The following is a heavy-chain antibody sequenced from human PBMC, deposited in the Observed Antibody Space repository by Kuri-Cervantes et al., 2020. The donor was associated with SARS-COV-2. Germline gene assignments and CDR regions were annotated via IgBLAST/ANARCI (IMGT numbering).Heavy chain of an antibody. V-gene: IGHV3-23*01. CDR1: GFTFSTYA. CDR3: AKWEVIVVVAAPELHY. Sequence: GGSLRLCCAASGFTFSTYAMTWVRQAPGKGLEWVSAISGSGGSTYYADSVQGRFTISRDNSKNTLYLQMNSLRAEDTAVYYCAKWEVIVVVAAPELHYWGQGTLVTVSS. CDR2: ISGSGGST. J-gene: IGHJ4*02. D-gene: IGHD2-15*01.